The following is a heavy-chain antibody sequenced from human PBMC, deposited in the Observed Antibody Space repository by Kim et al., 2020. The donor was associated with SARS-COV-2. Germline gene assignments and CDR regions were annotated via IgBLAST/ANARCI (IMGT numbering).Heavy chain of an antibody. CDR2: ISGSGGST. J-gene: IGHJ4*02. Sequence: GGSLRLSCAASGFTFSSYAMSWVRQAPGKGLEWVSAISGSGGSTYYADSVKGRFTISRDNSKNTLYLQMNSLRAEDTAVYYCAKDATEEWDYYDSSGYYSLLADYWGPGTLVTVSS. CDR3: AKDATEEWDYYDSSGYYSLLADY. V-gene: IGHV3-23*01. D-gene: IGHD3-22*01. CDR1: GFTFSSYA.